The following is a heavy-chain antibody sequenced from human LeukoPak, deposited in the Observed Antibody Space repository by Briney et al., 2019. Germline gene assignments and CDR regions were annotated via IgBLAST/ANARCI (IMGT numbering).Heavy chain of an antibody. CDR1: GYTFTGYY. CDR2: INPNSGGT. J-gene: IGHJ6*02. Sequence: ASVKVSCKASGYTFTGYYMHWVRQAPGQGLEWMGWINPNSGGTNYAQKFQGRVTMTRDTSISTAYMELSRLRSDDTAVYYCAREKEDSSSTNYNYYYYGMDVWGQGTTVTVSS. V-gene: IGHV1-2*02. D-gene: IGHD6-6*01. CDR3: AREKEDSSSTNYNYYYYGMDV.